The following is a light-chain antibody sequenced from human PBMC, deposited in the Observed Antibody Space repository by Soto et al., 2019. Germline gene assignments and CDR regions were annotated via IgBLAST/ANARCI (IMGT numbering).Light chain of an antibody. Sequence: DIQMTQSPSTLSASVVDRVTITCLASQSISSWLAWYQQKPGKAPKLLISIASTLQSGVPSRFSGSGSGTDFTLTISCLQSEDFATYYCQQYYSFPWTFGQGTKVDIK. CDR3: QQYYSFPWT. V-gene: IGKV1-5*01. CDR2: IAS. CDR1: QSISSW. J-gene: IGKJ1*01.